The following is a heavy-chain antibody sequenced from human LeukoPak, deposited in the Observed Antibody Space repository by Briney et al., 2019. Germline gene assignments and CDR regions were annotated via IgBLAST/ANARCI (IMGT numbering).Heavy chain of an antibody. J-gene: IGHJ4*02. CDR1: GYTFTSYY. CDR3: AKRLSSSSTWYYFDY. V-gene: IGHV1-18*04. CDR2: ISAYNGNT. Sequence: GASVKVSCKASGYTFTSYYIHWVRQAPGQGLEWMGWISAYNGNTNYAQKLQGRVTMTTDTSTSTAYMELRSLRSDDTAVYYCAKRLSSSSTWYYFDYWGQGTLVTVSS. D-gene: IGHD6-13*01.